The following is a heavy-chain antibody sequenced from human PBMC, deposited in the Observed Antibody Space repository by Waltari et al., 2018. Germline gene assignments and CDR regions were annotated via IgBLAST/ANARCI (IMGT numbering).Heavy chain of an antibody. Sequence: QVQLVESGGGVVQPGRSLRLSCAASGLTFSRYGIPWVRQAPGKGLEWVALIRYDGINKFYADPVKGRFTISRDNSKNTLYLQMNSLRAEDTAIYYCARDTYQFLYGGSKWGMDVWGQGTTVTVSS. CDR1: GLTFSRYG. J-gene: IGHJ6*02. CDR3: ARDTYQFLYGGSKWGMDV. V-gene: IGHV3-33*01. CDR2: IRYDGINK. D-gene: IGHD2-2*02.